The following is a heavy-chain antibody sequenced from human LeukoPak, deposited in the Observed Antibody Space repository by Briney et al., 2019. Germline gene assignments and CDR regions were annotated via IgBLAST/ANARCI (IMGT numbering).Heavy chain of an antibody. CDR1: GGTFSSYA. Sequence: GASVKVSCKASGGTFSSYAISWVRQAPGQGLEWMGGLIPIFGTANYAQKFQGRVTITADESTSTAYMELSSLRSEDTAVYYCASGSATAIPIRGYYFDYWGQGTLVTVSS. CDR3: ASGSATAIPIRGYYFDY. V-gene: IGHV1-69*13. D-gene: IGHD2-2*02. CDR2: LIPIFGTA. J-gene: IGHJ4*02.